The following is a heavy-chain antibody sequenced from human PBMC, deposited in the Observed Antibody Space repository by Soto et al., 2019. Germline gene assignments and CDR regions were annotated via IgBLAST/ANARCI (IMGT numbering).Heavy chain of an antibody. CDR2: VNQDGSAK. J-gene: IGHJ4*02. Sequence: GGSLRLSCVASGFTFSSYWMSWVRQAPGKGLEWVANVNQDGSAKHYVDSVEGRFTISRDSAKNSVFLQMNSLRAEDTAVYYCARDGYYYDSSGYYYYFDYWGQGSLVTVSS. V-gene: IGHV3-7*01. D-gene: IGHD3-22*01. CDR1: GFTFSSYW. CDR3: ARDGYYYDSSGYYYYFDY.